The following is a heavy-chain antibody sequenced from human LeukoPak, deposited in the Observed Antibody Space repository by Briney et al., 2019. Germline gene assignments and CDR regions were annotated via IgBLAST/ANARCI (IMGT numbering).Heavy chain of an antibody. J-gene: IGHJ4*02. CDR1: GGSISSYY. Sequence: SETLSLTCTVSGGSISSYYWSWIRQPPGKGLEWIGYIYYSGSTNYNPSLKSRVTISVDTSKNQFSLKLSSVTAADTAVYYCARAKYYYDSSGYYCFDYWGQGTLVTVSS. V-gene: IGHV4-59*01. D-gene: IGHD3-22*01. CDR2: IYYSGST. CDR3: ARAKYYYDSSGYYCFDY.